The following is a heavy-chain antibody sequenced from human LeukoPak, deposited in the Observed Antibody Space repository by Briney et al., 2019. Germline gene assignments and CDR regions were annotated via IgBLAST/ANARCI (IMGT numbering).Heavy chain of an antibody. J-gene: IGHJ6*02. Sequence: PSETLSLTCTVSGGSISSYYWSWIRQPPGKGLEWVSYISSSGSTIYYADSVKGRFTISRDNAKNSLYLQMNSLRAEDTAVYYCARGYSGSYRGGMDVWGQGTTVTVSS. V-gene: IGHV3-11*01. D-gene: IGHD1-26*01. CDR3: ARGYSGSYRGGMDV. CDR1: GGSISSYY. CDR2: ISSSGSTI.